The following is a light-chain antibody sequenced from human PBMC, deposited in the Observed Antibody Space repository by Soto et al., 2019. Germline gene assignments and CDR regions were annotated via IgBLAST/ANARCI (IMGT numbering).Light chain of an antibody. CDR2: EVV. J-gene: IGLJ1*01. CDR3: CSYAGTTTSFFV. V-gene: IGLV2-8*01. CDR1: KNDIGVYDF. Sequence: QSALTQPPSASGSPGQSVTISCTGTKNDIGVYDFVSWYQHHPGKAPRLIIYEVVQRPSGVPDRFSGSKSGNTASLTVSGLQAEDEADYYCCSYAGTTTSFFVFGTGTKV.